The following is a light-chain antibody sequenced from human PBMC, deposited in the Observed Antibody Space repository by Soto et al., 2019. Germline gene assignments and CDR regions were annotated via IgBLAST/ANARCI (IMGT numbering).Light chain of an antibody. V-gene: IGKV3-20*01. CDR2: GAS. CDR3: QQYGSSSYT. Sequence: ETVLTQSPGTLSLSPGERATLSCRASQSVSSNYLAWYQQKPGQAPRLLIYGASTRATGIPDRFSGSGSGTDFTLTISRLEPEDFAVYFCQQYGSSSYTFGQGTKVEIK. J-gene: IGKJ2*01. CDR1: QSVSSNY.